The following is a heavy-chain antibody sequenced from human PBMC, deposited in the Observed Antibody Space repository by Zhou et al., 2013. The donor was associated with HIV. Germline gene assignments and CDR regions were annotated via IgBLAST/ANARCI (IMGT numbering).Heavy chain of an antibody. CDR1: GGTFSSYA. J-gene: IGHJ6*04. V-gene: IGHV1-69*05. CDR2: IIPIFGAA. Sequence: QVQLVQSGAEVKKPGSSVKVSCRSSGGTFSSYAISWVRQAPGQGLEWMGGIIPIFGAANYAQKFQDRVTITTDESTSTAYMELSSLRSEDTAVYYCARGCSDDFWSGYYMAVWGKGTTVTVSS. D-gene: IGHD3-3*01. CDR3: ARGCSDDFWSGYYMAV.